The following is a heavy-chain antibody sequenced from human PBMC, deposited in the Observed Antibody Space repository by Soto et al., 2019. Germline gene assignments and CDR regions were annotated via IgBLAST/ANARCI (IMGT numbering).Heavy chain of an antibody. CDR1: GGTFSSYA. CDR3: ARSQGSRTSLEIYYYYYYGMDV. J-gene: IGHJ6*02. Sequence: QVQLVQSGAEVKKPGSSVKVSCKASGGTFSSYAISWVRQAPGQGLEWMGGIIPISGTANYTQKFQGRVTITADESTSTPYMELSSLRSEDTAVYYCARSQGSRTSLEIYYYYYYGMDVWGQGTTVTVSS. D-gene: IGHD2-2*01. CDR2: IIPISGTA. V-gene: IGHV1-69*01.